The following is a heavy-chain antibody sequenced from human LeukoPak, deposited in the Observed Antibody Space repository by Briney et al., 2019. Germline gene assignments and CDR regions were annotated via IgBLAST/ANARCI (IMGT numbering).Heavy chain of an antibody. CDR3: ARDLGDGYNYWFY. J-gene: IGHJ4*02. V-gene: IGHV3-53*01. CDR1: GFTVSSNY. CDR2: IYRGGST. D-gene: IGHD5-24*01. Sequence: GGSLRLSCAASGFTVSSNYMSWVRQAPGKGLEWVSVIYRGGSTYYADSVKGRFTISRDNAKNSLYLQMNSLRAEDTAVYYCARDLGDGYNYWFYWGQGTLVTVSS.